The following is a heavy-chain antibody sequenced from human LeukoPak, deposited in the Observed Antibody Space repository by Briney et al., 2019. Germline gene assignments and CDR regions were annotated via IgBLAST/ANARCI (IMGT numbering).Heavy chain of an antibody. Sequence: AAVKVSCKASGYIFTGYYMHWVRQAPGQGLEWMGWINPNSGGSNYAQKCQGRVTMTRDTSISTAYMELSRLRSDDTAVYYCARDGNCSSTSCRRRYYYYMDVWSKGTTVTIPS. CDR2: INPNSGGS. CDR3: ARDGNCSSTSCRRRYYYYMDV. CDR1: GYIFTGYY. J-gene: IGHJ6*03. D-gene: IGHD2-2*01. V-gene: IGHV1-2*02.